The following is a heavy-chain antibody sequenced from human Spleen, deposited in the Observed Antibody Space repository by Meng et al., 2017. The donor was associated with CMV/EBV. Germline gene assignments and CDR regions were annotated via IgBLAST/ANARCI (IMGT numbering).Heavy chain of an antibody. V-gene: IGHV1-69*04. J-gene: IGHJ4*02. CDR1: GGTFSSYT. CDR2: IIPILGIA. CDR3: ARDLHRYGYRYYFDY. Sequence: SVKVSCKASGGTFSSYTISWVRQAPGQGLEWMGRIIPILGIANYAQKFQGRVTITADKSTSTAYMELSSLRSEDTAVYYCARDLHRYGYRYYFDYWGQGTLVTVSS. D-gene: IGHD5-18*01.